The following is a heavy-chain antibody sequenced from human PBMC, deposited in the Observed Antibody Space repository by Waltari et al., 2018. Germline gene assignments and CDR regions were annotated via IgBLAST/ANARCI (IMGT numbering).Heavy chain of an antibody. V-gene: IGHV4-30-2*01. CDR3: AQIEYSSSRGGA. CDR2: IYHSGST. D-gene: IGHD6-6*01. Sequence: QLQLQESGSGLVKPSQTLSLTCAVSGGSISSGGYSWSWIRQPPGKGLEWIGYIYHSGSTYYNPSLKSRVTIAVDRSKNQFSLKLSSVTAADTAVYYCAQIEYSSSRGGAWGQGTLVTVSS. CDR1: GGSISSGGYS. J-gene: IGHJ4*02.